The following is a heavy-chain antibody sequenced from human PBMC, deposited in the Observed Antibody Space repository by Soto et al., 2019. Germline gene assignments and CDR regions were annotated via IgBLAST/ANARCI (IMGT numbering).Heavy chain of an antibody. J-gene: IGHJ6*03. CDR1: GFTFINYA. Sequence: EVQLLESGGGLVQSGGSLRLSCAASGFTFINYAMSWVRQAPGKGLEWVSSISGAGGSTYYADSVKGRFTISRDNSKNTLYLQVNSLRADDTAVYYCAKGSGYDYTYYYHCYMDVWGKGTTVTVSS. D-gene: IGHD5-12*01. V-gene: IGHV3-23*01. CDR2: ISGAGGST. CDR3: AKGSGYDYTYYYHCYMDV.